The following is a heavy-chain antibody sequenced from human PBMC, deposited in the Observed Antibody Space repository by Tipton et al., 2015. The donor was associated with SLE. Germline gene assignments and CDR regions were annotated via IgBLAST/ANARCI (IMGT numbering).Heavy chain of an antibody. D-gene: IGHD2/OR15-2a*01. CDR2: VSHGGST. CDR1: GYSISSDYY. CDR3: VRHFSTVIQGPLYFDY. Sequence: TLSLTCTVSGYSISSDYYWGWIRQPPGKGLEWIGSVSHGGSTYYNPSLNSHVTMSVDTSQNQFSLNLRSVTAADTAVYYCVRHFSTVIQGPLYFDYWGQGTLVTVSS. V-gene: IGHV4-38-2*02. J-gene: IGHJ4*02.